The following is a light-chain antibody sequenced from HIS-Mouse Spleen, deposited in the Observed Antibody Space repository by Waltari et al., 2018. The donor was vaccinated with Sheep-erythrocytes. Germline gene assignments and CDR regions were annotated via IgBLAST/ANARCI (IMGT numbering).Light chain of an antibody. J-gene: IGKJ3*01. CDR3: QQYGSSPFT. V-gene: IGKV3-20*01. CDR1: QVDGRRY. Sequence: SSRASQVDGRRYFAWYQQKPGQAPGLLIYGASSRATGIPDRFSGSGSGTDFTLTISRLEPEDFAVYYCQQYGSSPFTFGPGTKVDIK. CDR2: GAS.